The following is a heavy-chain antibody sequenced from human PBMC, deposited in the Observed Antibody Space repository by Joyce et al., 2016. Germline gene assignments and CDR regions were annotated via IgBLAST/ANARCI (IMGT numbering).Heavy chain of an antibody. CDR1: GFTFSHYA. Sequence: QVQLVESGGGVVQPGTSLELSCAASGFTFSHYAIHWVRQAPGKGLEWVATISFDGSHQYYEDSVRGRFSVSRDNSKNTLFLQMNRLTTEDTALYYCARDRGFLGELSFFDFWGQGTLVTVSS. CDR2: ISFDGSHQ. J-gene: IGHJ4*02. V-gene: IGHV3-30*14. D-gene: IGHD3-16*02. CDR3: ARDRGFLGELSFFDF.